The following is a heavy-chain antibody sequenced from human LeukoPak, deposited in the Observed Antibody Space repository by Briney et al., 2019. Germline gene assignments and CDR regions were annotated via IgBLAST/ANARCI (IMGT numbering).Heavy chain of an antibody. CDR2: INPNSGGT. D-gene: IGHD3-9*01. CDR3: AGYYDILTGYPD. J-gene: IGHJ4*02. CDR1: GYTFTGYY. Sequence: ASVKVSCKASGYTFTGYYMHWVRQAPGQGLEWMGWINPNSGGTNYAQKFQGRVTMTRDTSISTAYMELSRLRSEDTAVYYCAGYYDILTGYPDWGQGTLVTVSP. V-gene: IGHV1-2*02.